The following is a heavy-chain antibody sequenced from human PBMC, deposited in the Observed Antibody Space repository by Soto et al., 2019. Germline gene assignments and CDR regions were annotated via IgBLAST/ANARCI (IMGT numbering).Heavy chain of an antibody. CDR3: ARGLAPTLGPDY. CDR1: GYTFTDYS. V-gene: IGHV1-3*01. J-gene: IGHJ4*02. D-gene: IGHD2-21*01. CDR2: INAGNGNT. Sequence: GASVKVSCKASGYTFTDYSVHWVRQAPGQRLEWMGWINAGNGNTKYSQKFQGRVTITRDTSASTAYMELSSLRSEDTAVYYCARGLAPTLGPDYWGQGTLVTVSS.